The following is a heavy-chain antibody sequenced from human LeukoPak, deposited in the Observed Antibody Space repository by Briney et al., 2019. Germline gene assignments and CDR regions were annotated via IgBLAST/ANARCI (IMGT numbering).Heavy chain of an antibody. CDR1: GFTFNYAR. CDR2: IKSKTDGGTT. Sequence: PGGSLRLSCAASGFTFNYARMSWPRQAPGKGLEWVGRIKSKTDGGTTDYAAPVKGRFTISRDDSKNTVYLQMNSLKTEDTAVYYCHPHMGRDWVQGTLVTVSS. V-gene: IGHV3-15*01. CDR3: HPHMGRD. J-gene: IGHJ4*02.